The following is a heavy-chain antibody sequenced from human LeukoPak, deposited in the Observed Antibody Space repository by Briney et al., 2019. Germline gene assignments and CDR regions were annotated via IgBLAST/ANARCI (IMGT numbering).Heavy chain of an antibody. V-gene: IGHV3-23*01. CDR2: ISGSGGST. CDR3: AKGSGEVVIADEDY. Sequence: PGGSLRLSCAASGFTFSSYAMSWVRQAPGKGLEWVSAISGSGGSTYYADSVKGRLTISRDNSKNTLYLQMNSLRAEDTAVYYCAKGSGEVVIADEDYWGQGTLVTVSS. D-gene: IGHD2-21*01. J-gene: IGHJ4*02. CDR1: GFTFSSYA.